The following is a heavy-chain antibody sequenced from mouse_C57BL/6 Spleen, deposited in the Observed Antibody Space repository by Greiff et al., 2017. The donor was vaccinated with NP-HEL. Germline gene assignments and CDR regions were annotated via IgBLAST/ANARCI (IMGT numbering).Heavy chain of an antibody. CDR2: IYPGDGDT. CDR3: ARSKDYDGYYAMDY. Sequence: QVQLKQSGAELVKPGASVKISCKASGYAFSSYWMNWVKRRPGKGLEWIGQIYPGDGDTNYNGKFKGKATLTADKSSSTAYMQLSSLTSEDSAVYFCARSKDYDGYYAMDYWGQGTSVTVSS. CDR1: GYAFSSYW. J-gene: IGHJ4*01. V-gene: IGHV1-80*01. D-gene: IGHD2-4*01.